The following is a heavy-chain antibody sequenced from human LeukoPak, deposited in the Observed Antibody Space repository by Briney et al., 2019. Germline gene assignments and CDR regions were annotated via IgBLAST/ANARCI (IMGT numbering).Heavy chain of an antibody. Sequence: SETLSLTCTVSGGSISSSSYYWGWIRQPPGKGLEWIGYIYYSGSTYYNPSLKSQVTISVDTSKNQFSLKLSSVTAADTAAYYCASQALRAYYYYYMDVWGKGTTVTVSS. V-gene: IGHV4-39*07. D-gene: IGHD4-17*01. J-gene: IGHJ6*03. CDR2: IYYSGST. CDR1: GGSISSSSYY. CDR3: ASQALRAYYYYYMDV.